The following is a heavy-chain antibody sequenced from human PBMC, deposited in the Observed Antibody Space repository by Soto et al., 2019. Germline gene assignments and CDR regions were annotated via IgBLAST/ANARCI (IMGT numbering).Heavy chain of an antibody. Sequence: QVQLVQSGAEVKKPGSSVKVSCKASGGTFSSYTISWVRQAPGQGLEWMGRIIPILGIANYAQKFQGRVTITADKSTSSAYMELSSLRSEDTAVYYCARPTVYRNYGMDVWGQGTTVTVSS. CDR3: ARPTVYRNYGMDV. CDR2: IIPILGIA. CDR1: GGTFSSYT. V-gene: IGHV1-69*02. J-gene: IGHJ6*02. D-gene: IGHD2-8*01.